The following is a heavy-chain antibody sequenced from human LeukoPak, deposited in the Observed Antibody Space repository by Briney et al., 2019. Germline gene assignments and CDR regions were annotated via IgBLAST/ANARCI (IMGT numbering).Heavy chain of an antibody. CDR1: GFTFNDYH. V-gene: IGHV3-11*01. J-gene: IGHJ4*02. D-gene: IGHD4-17*01. Sequence: GGSLRLSCAASGFTFNDYHMSWIRQAPGKGLEWIAYVSSSGTIKYYPDSVKGRFTISRDNAKNSLSLQMNSLTAEDTAVYYCVRWSPSTVTYDYWGQGTLVTVSS. CDR3: VRWSPSTVTYDY. CDR2: VSSSGTIK.